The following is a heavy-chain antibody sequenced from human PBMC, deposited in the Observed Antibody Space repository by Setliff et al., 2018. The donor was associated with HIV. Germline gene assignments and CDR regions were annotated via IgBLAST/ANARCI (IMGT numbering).Heavy chain of an antibody. CDR3: ARGESTTWDLAEYFQH. D-gene: IGHD2-2*01. Sequence: SETLSLTCTVSGDSINSGNYYWSWIRQHPGKGLEWIGYVYYTGTSYFNPSLKSRITISVDTSKNHFSLKLGFVTAADTAVYYCARGESTTWDLAEYFQHWGHGTLVTVSS. V-gene: IGHV4-31*03. J-gene: IGHJ1*01. CDR2: VYYTGTS. CDR1: GDSINSGNYY.